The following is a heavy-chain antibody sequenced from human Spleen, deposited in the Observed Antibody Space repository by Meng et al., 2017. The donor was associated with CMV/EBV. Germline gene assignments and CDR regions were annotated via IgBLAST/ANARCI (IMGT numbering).Heavy chain of an antibody. CDR1: GGSFSDNY. V-gene: IGHV4-34*01. J-gene: IGHJ4*02. D-gene: IGHD3-9*01. CDR3: ARGSAPLRYFES. Sequence: LTCANYGGSFSDNYWSWIRQPPGKGLEWIGEINHSGSTHYNPSLKSQVTISTDTSKNQLSLKLSSVTAADTAFYYCARGSAPLRYFESWGQGTLVTVSS. CDR2: INHSGST.